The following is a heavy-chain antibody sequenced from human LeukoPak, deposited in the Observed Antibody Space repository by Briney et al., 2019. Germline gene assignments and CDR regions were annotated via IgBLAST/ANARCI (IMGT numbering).Heavy chain of an antibody. J-gene: IGHJ4*02. CDR1: AGYISSSSYY. Sequence: PSETLSLTCTVSAGYISSSSYYWGWIRQPPGMGLEWIGNVYYSGSTYYNPSLKSRLTISVDTSKNQFPLKLSSLTASDTALYFCARLASSWLQADYWGQGTLVTVSS. CDR2: VYYSGST. V-gene: IGHV4-39*01. CDR3: ARLASSWLQADY. D-gene: IGHD6-13*01.